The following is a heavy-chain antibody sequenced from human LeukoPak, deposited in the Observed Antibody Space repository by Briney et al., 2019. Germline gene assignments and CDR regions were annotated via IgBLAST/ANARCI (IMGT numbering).Heavy chain of an antibody. CDR1: GGTFSSYA. J-gene: IGHJ3*02. V-gene: IGHV1-69*13. D-gene: IGHD2-2*02. CDR2: IIPIFGTA. Sequence: SVKVSCKASGGTFSSYAISWVRQAPGQGLEWMGGIIPIFGTANYAQKFQGRVTITADESTSTAYMELSSLRSEDTAVYYCARVRCSSTSCYKRGGAFDIWGQGTMVTVSS. CDR3: ARVRCSSTSCYKRGGAFDI.